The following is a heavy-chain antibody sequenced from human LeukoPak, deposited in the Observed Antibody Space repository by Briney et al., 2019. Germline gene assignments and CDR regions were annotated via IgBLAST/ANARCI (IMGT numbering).Heavy chain of an antibody. D-gene: IGHD3-22*01. CDR2: ISGSGGST. Sequence: SGGSLRLSCAASGFTFSSYAMSWVRQAPGKGLEWVSAISGSGGSTYYADSVKGRFTISRDNSKNTLYLQMNSLRAEDTAVYYCAKAPGSYYDSSGYYHWYFDLWGRGTLVTVSS. V-gene: IGHV3-23*01. CDR3: AKAPGSYYDSSGYYHWYFDL. CDR1: GFTFSSYA. J-gene: IGHJ2*01.